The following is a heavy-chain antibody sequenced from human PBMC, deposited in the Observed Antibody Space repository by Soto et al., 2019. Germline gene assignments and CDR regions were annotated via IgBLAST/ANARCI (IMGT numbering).Heavy chain of an antibody. Sequence: GGSLRLSCAASGFTFTSFAMNWVRQAPGKGLEWVSVITGSDSGTYYADSVEGRFTISRDNSKNTLYLQMNSLRAEDTAVYYCAKDYLGRSSTGGAFDIWGQGTMVTVSS. CDR2: ITGSDSGT. J-gene: IGHJ3*02. CDR1: GFTFTSFA. D-gene: IGHD2-2*01. CDR3: AKDYLGRSSTGGAFDI. V-gene: IGHV3-23*01.